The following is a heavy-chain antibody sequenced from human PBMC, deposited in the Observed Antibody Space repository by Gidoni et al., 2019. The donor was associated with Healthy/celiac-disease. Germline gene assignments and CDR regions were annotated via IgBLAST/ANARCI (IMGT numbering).Heavy chain of an antibody. CDR1: GFNFSSYA. V-gene: IGHV3-30-3*01. D-gene: IGHD1-26*01. Sequence: QVHLVESGGGVVQPGRSLRLSCAASGFNFSSYAMPWVRQAPGKGLEWVAVISYDGSSKYYADSVKGRFTSSRDNSKNTLYVQMNSLRAEDTAVYYCARDLEVSGSYWAHYYYGMDVWGQGTTVTVS. CDR2: ISYDGSSK. J-gene: IGHJ6*02. CDR3: ARDLEVSGSYWAHYYYGMDV.